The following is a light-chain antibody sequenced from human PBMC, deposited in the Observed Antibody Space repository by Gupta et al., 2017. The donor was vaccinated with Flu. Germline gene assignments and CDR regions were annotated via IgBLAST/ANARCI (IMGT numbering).Light chain of an antibody. CDR1: QSVNSHY. Sequence: EIVLTQSPGTLPLSPGERATLSCRVMQSVNSHYLAWYQQKPGQAPRLLIYGASSRASGVPDRFSGSGSGTEFNLTISRLEPEDFAVYYCQQDLCSPRTFGQGNXVEIE. CDR2: GAS. V-gene: IGKV3-20*01. J-gene: IGKJ1*01. CDR3: QQDLCSPRT.